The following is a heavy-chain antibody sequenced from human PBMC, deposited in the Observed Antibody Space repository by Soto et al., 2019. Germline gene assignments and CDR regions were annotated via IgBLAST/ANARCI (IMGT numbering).Heavy chain of an antibody. Sequence: SETLSLTCTVSGGSISSYYWSWIRQPPGKGLEWIGYIYYSGSTNYNPSLKSRVTISVDTSKNQFSLKLSSVTAADTAVYYCARGVVDTAMGPSGHYYYYGMDVWGQGTTVTVSS. V-gene: IGHV4-59*01. J-gene: IGHJ6*02. CDR2: IYYSGST. CDR3: ARGVVDTAMGPSGHYYYYGMDV. D-gene: IGHD5-18*01. CDR1: GGSISSYY.